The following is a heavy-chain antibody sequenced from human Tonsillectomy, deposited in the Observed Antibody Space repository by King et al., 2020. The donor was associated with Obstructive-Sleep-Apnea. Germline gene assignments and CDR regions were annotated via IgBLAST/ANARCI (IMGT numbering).Heavy chain of an antibody. D-gene: IGHD5-12*01. CDR3: AKDSDYTIDY. V-gene: IGHV3-43*01. CDR2: ITLDGSNK. CDR1: GFNFHDHT. Sequence: VQLVESGGVVVQPGESLRLSCSASGFNFHDHTIHWVRLAPGKGLDWVSLITLDGSNKYNAYSVRGRITISRDNSKNSLYLQMNSLRTEDTALYYCAKDSDYTIDYWGQGTLVTVSS. J-gene: IGHJ4*02.